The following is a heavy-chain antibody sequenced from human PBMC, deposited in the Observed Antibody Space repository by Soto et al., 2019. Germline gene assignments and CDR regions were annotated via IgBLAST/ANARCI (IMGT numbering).Heavy chain of an antibody. Sequence: GESLKISCKGSGYSFTSYWIGWVRQMPGKGLEWMGIIYPGDSDTRYSPSFQGQVTIPADKSIGTADLQWSSLKASDTAMYYCAALLVGATPDYFDYWGQGTLVTVSS. CDR1: GYSFTSYW. V-gene: IGHV5-51*01. CDR2: IYPGDSDT. CDR3: AALLVGATPDYFDY. J-gene: IGHJ4*02. D-gene: IGHD1-26*01.